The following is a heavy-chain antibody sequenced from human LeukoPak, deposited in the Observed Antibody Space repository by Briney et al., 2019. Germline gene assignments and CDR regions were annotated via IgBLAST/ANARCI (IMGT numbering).Heavy chain of an antibody. J-gene: IGHJ6*02. D-gene: IGHD6-19*01. CDR2: ISWNSGSI. CDR3: AKDHQGSGWENYYYYGMDV. V-gene: IGHV3-9*01. Sequence: GGSLRLSCAASGLTFDDYAMHWVRQAPGKGLEWVSGISWNSGSIGYADSVKGRFTISRDNAKNSLYLQMNSLRAEDTALYYCAKDHQGSGWENYYYYGMDVWGQGTTVTVSS. CDR1: GLTFDDYA.